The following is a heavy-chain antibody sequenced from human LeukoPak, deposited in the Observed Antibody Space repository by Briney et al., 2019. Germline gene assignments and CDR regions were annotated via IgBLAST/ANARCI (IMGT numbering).Heavy chain of an antibody. CDR2: IKQDGSEK. V-gene: IGHV3-7*01. J-gene: IGHJ4*02. CDR3: ARDASRGYSGSDSDVYDY. CDR1: GFTFSSYW. Sequence: PGGSLRLSCAASGFTFSSYWMSWVRQAPGKGLEWVANIKQDGSEKYYVDSVKGRFTISRDNAKNSLYLQVNSLRAEDTAVYYCARDASRGYSGSDSDVYDYWGQGTLVTVSS. D-gene: IGHD5-12*01.